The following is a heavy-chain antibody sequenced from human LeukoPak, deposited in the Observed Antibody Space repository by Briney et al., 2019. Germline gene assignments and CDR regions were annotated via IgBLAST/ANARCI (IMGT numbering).Heavy chain of an antibody. CDR2: IKQDGSKK. V-gene: IGHV3-7*04. Sequence: GGSLRLSCVASVFPFSSYWMTWVRQAPGKGLEWVANIKQDGSKKSYVDSVKGRFTISRDNAKNSLYLQMNSLRAEDTAIYYCTRVGYIDEGIDYWGQGTLVTVSS. CDR3: TRVGYIDEGIDY. J-gene: IGHJ4*02. D-gene: IGHD5-24*01. CDR1: VFPFSSYW.